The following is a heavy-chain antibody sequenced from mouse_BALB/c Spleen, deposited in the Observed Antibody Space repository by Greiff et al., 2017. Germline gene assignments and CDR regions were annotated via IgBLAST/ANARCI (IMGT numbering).Heavy chain of an antibody. V-gene: IGHV5-6-3*01. CDR2: INSNGGST. CDR1: GFTFSSYG. D-gene: IGHD2-14*01. CDR3: ARYYRYEGWYFDV. J-gene: IGHJ1*01. Sequence: EVQLVESGGGLVQPGGSLKLSCAASGFTFSSYGMSWVRQTPDKRLELVATINSNGGSTYYPDSVKGRFIISRDNAKNTLYLQMSSLKSEDTAMYYCARYYRYEGWYFDVWGAGTTVTVSS.